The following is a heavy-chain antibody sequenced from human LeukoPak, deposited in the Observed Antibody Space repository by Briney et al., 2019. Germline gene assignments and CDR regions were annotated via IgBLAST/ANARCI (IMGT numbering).Heavy chain of an antibody. CDR2: IWYDGSNK. Sequence: GGSLRLSCAASGFTFSSYGMQWVRQAPGKGLEWVAVIWYDGSNKYYADSVKGRFTISRDNSKNTLYLQMNSLRAEDTAVYYCARVLGDYYDSSGFDYWGQGTLVTVSS. D-gene: IGHD3-22*01. CDR1: GFTFSSYG. V-gene: IGHV3-33*01. J-gene: IGHJ4*02. CDR3: ARVLGDYYDSSGFDY.